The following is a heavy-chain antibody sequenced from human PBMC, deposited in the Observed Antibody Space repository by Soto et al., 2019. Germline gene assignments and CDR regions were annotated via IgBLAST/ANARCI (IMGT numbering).Heavy chain of an antibody. J-gene: IGHJ4*02. V-gene: IGHV4-31*03. CDR2: VYYTGST. CDR3: AKGAAWIQLFAY. Sequence: SETLSLTCTVSGDSVNSGGYYWSWIRQHPGKGLEWLGYVYYTGSTYYNPSLKSRVMISLDTSRNHFSLNLSSVTAADTAVYYCAKGAAWIQLFAYWGQGIPVTVAS. CDR1: GDSVNSGGYY. D-gene: IGHD5-18*01.